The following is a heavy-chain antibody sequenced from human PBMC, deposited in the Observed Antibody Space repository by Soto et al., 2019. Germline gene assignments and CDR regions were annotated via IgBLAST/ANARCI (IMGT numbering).Heavy chain of an antibody. CDR2: ISAYNGNT. J-gene: IGHJ4*02. CDR3: ARDSPIVVVPAAIIH. V-gene: IGHV1-18*04. Sequence: ASVKVSCKASGYTFTSYGISWVRQAPGQGLEWMGWISAYNGNTNYAQKLQGRVTMTTDTSTSTAYMELRSLRSDDTPLYYCARDSPIVVVPAAIIHWGQGTLVTVS. CDR1: GYTFTSYG. D-gene: IGHD2-2*01.